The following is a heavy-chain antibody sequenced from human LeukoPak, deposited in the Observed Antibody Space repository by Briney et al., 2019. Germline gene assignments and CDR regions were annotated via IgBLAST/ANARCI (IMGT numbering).Heavy chain of an antibody. CDR2: IYYSGST. J-gene: IGHJ4*02. Sequence: SSETLSLTCTVSGGSISSSSYYWGWIRQPPGKGLEWIGSIYYSGSTYYNPSLKSRVTISVDTSKNQFSLKLSSVTAADTAVYYCARDGAAGIVVVPAAIDYWGQGTLVTVSS. CDR3: ARDGAAGIVVVPAAIDY. V-gene: IGHV4-39*07. CDR1: GGSISSSSYY. D-gene: IGHD2-2*02.